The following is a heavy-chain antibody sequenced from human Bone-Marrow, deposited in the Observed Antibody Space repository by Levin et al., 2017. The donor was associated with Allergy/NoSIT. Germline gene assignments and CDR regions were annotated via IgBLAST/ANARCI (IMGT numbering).Heavy chain of an antibody. CDR3: ARDDYFGSGSYAHY. Sequence: SETLSLTCSVSGGSISSGGYYWSWIRQHPERGLEWIACIYYTGRTAYNPSLKTRITIALNTSQNQLSLQLSSVTAADTATYYCARDDYFGSGSYAHYWGQGTLVTVSA. J-gene: IGHJ4*02. D-gene: IGHD3-10*01. CDR2: IYYTGRT. V-gene: IGHV4-31*03. CDR1: GGSISSGGYY.